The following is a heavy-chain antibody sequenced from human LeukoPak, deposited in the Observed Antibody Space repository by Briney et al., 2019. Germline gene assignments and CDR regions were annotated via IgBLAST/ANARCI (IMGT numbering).Heavy chain of an antibody. V-gene: IGHV4-59*01. Sequence: SETLSLTCSISGASFTGDYWNWIRQPPGKGLEWIGFISNSGRTNYRSSLRSRVTISLDMSKNQFSLKLNSVTAADPAVYYCARNNNIRGDVNWFDPWGQGILVTVSS. CDR1: GASFTGDY. CDR2: ISNSGRT. CDR3: ARNNNIRGDVNWFDP. D-gene: IGHD1-14*01. J-gene: IGHJ5*02.